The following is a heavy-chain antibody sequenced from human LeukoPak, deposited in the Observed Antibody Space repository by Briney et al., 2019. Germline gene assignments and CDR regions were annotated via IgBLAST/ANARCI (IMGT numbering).Heavy chain of an antibody. CDR1: GFTFNNYG. V-gene: IGHV3-23*01. D-gene: IGHD1-26*01. J-gene: IGHJ4*02. CDR2: ISAGGTNT. Sequence: GGSLSLSCAGSGFTFNNYGMNWVRQAPGKGLEWVSGISAGGTNTYYADSVKGRFSISRDKSKNTMYLQMNSLRAEDTAVYYCAKDRAVREQFGYWGQGTLVTVSS. CDR3: AKDRAVREQFGY.